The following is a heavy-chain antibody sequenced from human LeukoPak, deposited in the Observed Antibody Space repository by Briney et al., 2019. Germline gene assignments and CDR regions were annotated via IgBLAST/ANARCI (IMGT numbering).Heavy chain of an antibody. J-gene: IGHJ4*02. CDR2: IKQDGSEK. CDR1: GFTFSSYW. CDR3: ARDRGSSALYFDY. Sequence: GGSLRLSCAASGFTFSSYWMSWVRQAPGKGLEWVAKIKQDGSEKYYVDSVKGRFTISRDNAKNSLYLQMNSLRAEDTAVYYCARDRGSSALYFDYWGQGTLVTVSS. V-gene: IGHV3-7*03. D-gene: IGHD3-10*01.